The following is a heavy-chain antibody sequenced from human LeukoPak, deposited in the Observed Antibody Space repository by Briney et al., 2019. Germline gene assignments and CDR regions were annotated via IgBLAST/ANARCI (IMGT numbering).Heavy chain of an antibody. D-gene: IGHD3-10*01. CDR3: TRDRYYYGSALGEY. V-gene: IGHV3-49*03. Sequence: GGSLRLSCTVSGFTFGNYALSWFRQAPGKGLEWVGFIRSKPYGGTTEYAASVKDRFTISRDDSKSIAYLQMNSLKTEDTAVYYCTRDRYYYGSALGEYWGQGTLVTVSS. CDR1: GFTFGNYA. CDR2: IRSKPYGGTT. J-gene: IGHJ4*02.